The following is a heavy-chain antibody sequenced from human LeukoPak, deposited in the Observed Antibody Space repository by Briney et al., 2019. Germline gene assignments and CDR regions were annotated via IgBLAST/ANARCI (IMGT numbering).Heavy chain of an antibody. J-gene: IGHJ4*02. D-gene: IGHD6-13*01. V-gene: IGHV3-66*01. CDR3: VRGVGVSRFNYLDS. CDR2: IYSGGST. Sequence: GGSLRLSCAASGFTVSSTYMSWVRQAPGKGLEWVSVIYSGGSTNYAESVKGRFTISRDNSKNTLYLQMNSLRDDDTAVYYCVRGVGVSRFNYLDSWGQGTLVIVSS. CDR1: GFTVSSTY.